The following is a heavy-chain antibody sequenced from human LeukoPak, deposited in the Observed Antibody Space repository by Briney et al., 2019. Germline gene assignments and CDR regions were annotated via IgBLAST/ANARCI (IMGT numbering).Heavy chain of an antibody. CDR3: ARDLWGTTPAPIP. Sequence: KAGGSLRLSCAASGFTFSSYTMNRVRQAPGKGLEWVSSISSGSRSIFYADSVKGRFTISRDNTKNSLYLQLNSLRAEDTAVYYCARDLWGTTPAPIPWGQGTLVIVSS. V-gene: IGHV3-21*01. D-gene: IGHD2-2*01. CDR1: GFTFSSYT. J-gene: IGHJ5*02. CDR2: ISSGSRSI.